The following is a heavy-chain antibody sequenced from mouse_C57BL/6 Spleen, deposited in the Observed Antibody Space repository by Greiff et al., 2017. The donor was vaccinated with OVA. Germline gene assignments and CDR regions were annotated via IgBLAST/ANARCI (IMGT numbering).Heavy chain of an antibody. V-gene: IGHV5-17*01. Sequence: EVHLVESGGGLVKPGGSLKLSCAASGFTFSDSGMHWVRQAPEKGLEWVAYISSGSSTIYYADTVKGRFTLSRDNAKNTLFLQMTSLRSEDTAMYYCARRKDGPYYFDYWGQGTTLTVSS. D-gene: IGHD2-3*01. J-gene: IGHJ2*01. CDR2: ISSGSSTI. CDR1: GFTFSDSG. CDR3: ARRKDGPYYFDY.